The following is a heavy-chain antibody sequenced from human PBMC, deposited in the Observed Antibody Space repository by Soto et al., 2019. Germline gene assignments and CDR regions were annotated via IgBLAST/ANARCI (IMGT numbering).Heavy chain of an antibody. Sequence: GGSLRLSCAAFGFTFSSYNMNRVLQAPGKGLEWVSYISSSSTIYYADSVKGRFTISRDNAKNSLYLQMNSLRAEDTAVYYCARDRFGTGYYDILTGRSYYYHYMDVWGKGTTVTVSS. V-gene: IGHV3-48*01. CDR3: ARDRFGTGYYDILTGRSYYYHYMDV. CDR1: GFTFSSYN. CDR2: ISSSSTI. J-gene: IGHJ6*03. D-gene: IGHD3-9*01.